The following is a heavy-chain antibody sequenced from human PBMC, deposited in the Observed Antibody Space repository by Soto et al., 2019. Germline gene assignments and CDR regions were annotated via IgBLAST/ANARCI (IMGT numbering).Heavy chain of an antibody. J-gene: IGHJ4*02. CDR1: EFSFSTYG. V-gene: IGHV3-23*01. Sequence: EVQLLESGGCLVQPGGSLRLSCAASEFSFSTYGMSWVSQAPENGMEWVSIISGSGGSTYYADTVKGRFTISRDNSKNTFYLQINSLRAEDTAVYYCAKVPATIAVAGTFDYWGQGTLVFVSS. D-gene: IGHD6-19*01. CDR2: ISGSGGST. CDR3: AKVPATIAVAGTFDY.